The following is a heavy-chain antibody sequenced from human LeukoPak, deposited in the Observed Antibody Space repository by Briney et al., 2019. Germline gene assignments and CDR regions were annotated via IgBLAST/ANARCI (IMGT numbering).Heavy chain of an antibody. D-gene: IGHD2-15*01. Sequence: AAVKVSCKASGYTFTSYGISGVRQAPGQGVEGMGWISAYNGNTNYAQKLQGRVTMNTDKTTSTAYMEVRRLRAGDTAVYYWERALGRCYSGFYACWFDPWGQGTLFTVSS. CDR3: ERALGRCYSGFYACWFDP. V-gene: IGHV1-18*01. J-gene: IGHJ5*02. CDR1: GYTFTSYG. CDR2: ISAYNGNT.